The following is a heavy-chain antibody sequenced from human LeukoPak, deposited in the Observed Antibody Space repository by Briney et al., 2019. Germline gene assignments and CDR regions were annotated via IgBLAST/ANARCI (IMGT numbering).Heavy chain of an antibody. CDR3: ARVDPFRGYY. Sequence: SETLSLTCTVSGGSISSSSYYWGWIRQPPGKGLEWIGSIYYSGSTYYNPSLKSRVTISVDTSKNQFSLKLSSVTAADTAVYYCARVDPFRGYYWGQGTLVTVSS. CDR2: IYYSGST. J-gene: IGHJ4*02. CDR1: GGSISSSSYY. V-gene: IGHV4-39*07.